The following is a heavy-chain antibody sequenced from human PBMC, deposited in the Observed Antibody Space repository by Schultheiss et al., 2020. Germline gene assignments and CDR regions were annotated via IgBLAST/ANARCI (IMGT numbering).Heavy chain of an antibody. CDR2: VFSSGSN. J-gene: IGHJ4*01. Sequence: SQTLSLTCTVSGGSVSNSRYYWSWIRQLPGKGLEWIGYVFSSGSNTYNPSLKSRLTISVDTSKNHFSLKMTSMTAADTAIYYCAVEEAGGYRFDYWGHGALVTVSS. V-gene: IGHV4-61*03. CDR3: AVEEAGGYRFDY. CDR1: GGSVSNSRYY. D-gene: IGHD1-26*01.